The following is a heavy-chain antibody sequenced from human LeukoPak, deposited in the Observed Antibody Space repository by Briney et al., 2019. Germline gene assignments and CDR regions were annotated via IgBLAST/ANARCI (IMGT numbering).Heavy chain of an antibody. Sequence: GGSLRLSCRASGFTFSNYAMTWVRQTPGKGLEWVSSTGGNGGGTSLADSVKGRFSISSDNSKDTLYLQMNSLRAEDTATYYCAKDHSGPTWYYYGMDVWGQGTTVTVSS. J-gene: IGHJ6*02. V-gene: IGHV3-23*01. CDR3: AKDHSGPTWYYYGMDV. D-gene: IGHD2-15*01. CDR1: GFTFSNYA. CDR2: TGGNGGGT.